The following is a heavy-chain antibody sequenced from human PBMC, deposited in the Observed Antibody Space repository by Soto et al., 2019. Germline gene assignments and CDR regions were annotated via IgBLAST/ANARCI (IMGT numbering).Heavy chain of an antibody. CDR3: TIGSWSGEVFDI. V-gene: IGHV1-69*02. CDR1: GGTFSTYS. J-gene: IGHJ3*02. CDR2: IIPMLGIR. Sequence: QVQLVQSGAEVKKPGSSVKVSCKDSGGTFSTYSMFWVRQAPGQGLEWMGRIIPMLGIRNYAQRFQDRVTITGDKTTATAHMELSRLRSEDTALYYCTIGSWSGEVFDIWGQGTMVTVSS. D-gene: IGHD2-21*01.